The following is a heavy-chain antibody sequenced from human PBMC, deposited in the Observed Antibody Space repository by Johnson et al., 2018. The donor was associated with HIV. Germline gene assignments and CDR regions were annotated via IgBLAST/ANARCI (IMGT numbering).Heavy chain of an antibody. V-gene: IGHV3-30*04. J-gene: IGHJ3*02. CDR2: ISYDGRDA. CDR3: AKEGYSSGYDAFDI. CDR1: GFTFSSYA. D-gene: IGHD6-19*01. Sequence: QVQLVESGGGVVQPGRSLRLSCAASGFTFSSYAMHWVRQAPGKGLEWVAVISYDGRDAYYADSVKGRFTSSRDNSKNTLYLQMNSLRAEDTAVYYCAKEGYSSGYDAFDIWGQGTMVTVSS.